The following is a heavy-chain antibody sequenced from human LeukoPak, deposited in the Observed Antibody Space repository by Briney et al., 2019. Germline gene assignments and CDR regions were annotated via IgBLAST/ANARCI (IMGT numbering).Heavy chain of an antibody. CDR3: ARRVAAAGHFDY. J-gene: IGHJ4*02. V-gene: IGHV4-39*01. CDR2: IYYSGST. CDR1: GGSISSSNYY. Sequence: PSETLSLTCTVSGGSISSSNYYWGWIRQPTGKGLEWIGSIYYSGSTYYNPSLKSRVTISVDMSKNQFSLKLSSVTAADTAVYYCARRVAAAGHFDYWGQGTLVTVSS. D-gene: IGHD6-13*01.